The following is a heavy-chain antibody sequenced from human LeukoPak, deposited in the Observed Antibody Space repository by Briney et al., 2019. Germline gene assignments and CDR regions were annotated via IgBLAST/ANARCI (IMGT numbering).Heavy chain of an antibody. J-gene: IGHJ3*02. CDR1: GFTFSSYA. Sequence: PGGSLRLSCAASGFTFSSYAMSWVRQAPGKGLEWVSAISGSGGSTYYADSVKGRFTISRDNSKNTLYLQTNSLRAEDTAVYYCAKADSSGYYYEEYAFDIWGQGTMVTVSS. CDR2: ISGSGGST. CDR3: AKADSSGYYYEEYAFDI. D-gene: IGHD3-22*01. V-gene: IGHV3-23*01.